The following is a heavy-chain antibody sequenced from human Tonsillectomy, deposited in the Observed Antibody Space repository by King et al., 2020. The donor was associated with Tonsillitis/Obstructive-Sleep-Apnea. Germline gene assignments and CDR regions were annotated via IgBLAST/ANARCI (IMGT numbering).Heavy chain of an antibody. CDR2: INPSGGST. J-gene: IGHJ4*02. CDR3: ARALGYYYDSSGYYYFDY. CDR1: GYTFTSYY. V-gene: IGHV1-46*01. Sequence: VQLVESGAEVKKPGASVKVSCKASGYTFTSYYMHWVRQAPGQGLEWMGIINPSGGSTSYAQKFQGRVTMTRDTSTSTVYMELSSLRSEDTAVYYCARALGYYYDSSGYYYFDYWGQGTLVTVSS. D-gene: IGHD3-22*01.